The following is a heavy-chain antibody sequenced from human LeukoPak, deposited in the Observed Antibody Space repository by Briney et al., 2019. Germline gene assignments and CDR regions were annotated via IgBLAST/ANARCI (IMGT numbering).Heavy chain of an antibody. J-gene: IGHJ5*02. CDR1: GFTFDDYA. V-gene: IGHV3-43*02. CDR2: ISGDGGST. D-gene: IGHD3-3*01. Sequence: GGSLRLSCAASGFTFDDYAMHWVRQAPGKGLEWVSLISGDGGSTYYADSVKGRFTISRDNSKNSLYLQMNSLRTEDTALYYCAKDISNYDFWSGFYTWGQGTLVTVSS. CDR3: AKDISNYDFWSGFYT.